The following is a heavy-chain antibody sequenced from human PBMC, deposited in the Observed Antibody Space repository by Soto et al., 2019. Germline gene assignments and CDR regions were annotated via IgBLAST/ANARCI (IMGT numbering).Heavy chain of an antibody. CDR3: ARANTYYYDSSGYYGFAY. D-gene: IGHD3-22*01. CDR1: GGTFSSYA. V-gene: IGHV1-69*13. J-gene: IGHJ4*02. Sequence: ASVKVSCKASGGTFSSYAISWVRQAPGQGLEWMGGIIPIFGTANYAQKFQGRVTITADESTSTAYMELSSLRSEDTAVYYCARANTYYYDSSGYYGFAYWGQGTLVTVS. CDR2: IIPIFGTA.